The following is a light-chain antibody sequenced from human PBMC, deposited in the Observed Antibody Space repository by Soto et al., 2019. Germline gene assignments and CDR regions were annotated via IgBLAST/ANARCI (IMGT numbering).Light chain of an antibody. Sequence: QSVLTQPASVSGSPGQSITISCTGTRSDVGGYNYFSWYQQHPGKAPKLMIYDVSNRPSGVSNRFSGSKSGNTASLTISGLQAEDGADYYCSSYTSSILFGGGTKVTVL. V-gene: IGLV2-14*01. CDR1: RSDVGGYNY. CDR2: DVS. CDR3: SSYTSSIL. J-gene: IGLJ2*01.